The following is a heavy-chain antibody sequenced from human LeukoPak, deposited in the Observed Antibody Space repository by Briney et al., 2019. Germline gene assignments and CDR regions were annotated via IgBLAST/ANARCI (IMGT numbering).Heavy chain of an antibody. V-gene: IGHV1-46*01. Sequence: XXVKVSCKASGYNFISYYMHWVRQAPGQGREWMGIINPSGGSTSYAQKFQDRVTMTRDTSTSTVYMELSSLKSEDTAVYYCAREDVVLVDAVRYYYYYGMDVWGQGTTVTVSS. D-gene: IGHD2-8*01. CDR1: GYNFISYY. CDR3: AREDVVLVDAVRYYYYYGMDV. CDR2: INPSGGST. J-gene: IGHJ6*02.